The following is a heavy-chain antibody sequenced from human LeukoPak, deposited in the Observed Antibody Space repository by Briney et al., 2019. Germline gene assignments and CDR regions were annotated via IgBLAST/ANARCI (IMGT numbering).Heavy chain of an antibody. J-gene: IGHJ4*02. CDR3: ARSPGSGWAPLDY. D-gene: IGHD6-19*01. CDR2: IKQDGSEK. V-gene: IGHV3-7*05. CDR1: GFTFSTYW. Sequence: PGGSLRLSCAASGFTFSTYWMTWVRQAPGKGLEWVANIKQDGSEKYYVDSVKGRFTISRDNDKNSLYLQMNSLRAEDTAVYYCARSPGSGWAPLDYWGQGTLVTVSS.